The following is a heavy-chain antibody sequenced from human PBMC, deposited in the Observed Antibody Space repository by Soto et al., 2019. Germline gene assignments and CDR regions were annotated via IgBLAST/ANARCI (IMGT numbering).Heavy chain of an antibody. CDR1: GYTFTSYA. CDR2: LNAGNGNT. Sequence: ASVKVSCKASGYTFTSYAMHWVRQAPGQRLEWMGWLNAGNGNTKYSQKFQGRVTITRDTSASTAYMELSSLRSEDTAVYYCARDHAGYSYGFEYWGQGTMVTVSS. CDR3: ARDHAGYSYGFEY. D-gene: IGHD5-18*01. V-gene: IGHV1-3*01. J-gene: IGHJ4*02.